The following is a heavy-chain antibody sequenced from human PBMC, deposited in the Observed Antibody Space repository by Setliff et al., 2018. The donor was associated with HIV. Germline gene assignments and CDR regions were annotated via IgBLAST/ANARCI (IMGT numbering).Heavy chain of an antibody. J-gene: IGHJ3*02. V-gene: IGHV4-34*01. CDR3: ARDPRAPRYCSGGSCYSQRRAFDI. Sequence: SETLSLTCAVYGGSFSGYYWNWIRQPPGKGLEWIGEINHSGSTNYNPSLKSRVTISVDTSKNQFSLKLSSVTAADTAVYYCARDPRAPRYCSGGSCYSQRRAFDIWGQGTVVTVSS. CDR2: INHSGST. CDR1: GGSFSGYY. D-gene: IGHD2-15*01.